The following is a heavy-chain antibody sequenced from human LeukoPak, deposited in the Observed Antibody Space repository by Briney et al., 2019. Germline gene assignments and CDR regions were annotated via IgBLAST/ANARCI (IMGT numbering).Heavy chain of an antibody. J-gene: IGHJ5*02. CDR3: ARVLPNDYGDYSVRGWFDP. V-gene: IGHV1-2*02. D-gene: IGHD4-17*01. Sequence: GASVKVSCKASGYTFTGYYMHWVRQAPGQGLEWMGWINPNSGGTNYAQKFQGRVTMTRDTSISTAYMELSRLRSDDTAVYYCARVLPNDYGDYSVRGWFDPWGQGTLVTVSS. CDR2: INPNSGGT. CDR1: GYTFTGYY.